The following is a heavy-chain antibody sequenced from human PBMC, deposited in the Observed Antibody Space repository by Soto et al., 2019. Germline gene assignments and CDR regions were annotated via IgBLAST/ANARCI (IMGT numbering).Heavy chain of an antibody. V-gene: IGHV1-18*01. J-gene: IGHJ4*02. CDR2: ISAYSGHT. CDR1: GYTFTNYG. Sequence: QVPLVQSGAEVKKPGASVKVSCKASGYTFTNYGISWVRQAPGQGLEWMGWISAYSGHTNYAQKFQGRVTMTTDTSTTTAYMEVRSLRYDDTAMYYCARALYYYDPTGKNVLLGYWGQGTLVTVSS. D-gene: IGHD3-22*01. CDR3: ARALYYYDPTGKNVLLGY.